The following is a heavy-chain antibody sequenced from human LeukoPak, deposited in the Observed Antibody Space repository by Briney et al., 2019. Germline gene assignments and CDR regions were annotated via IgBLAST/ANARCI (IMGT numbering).Heavy chain of an antibody. CDR2: ISYDGSDK. CDR1: GFTFSSYG. Sequence: HPGGSLRLSCAASGFTFSSYGIHWVRQAPGRGLEWVAVISYDGSDKYSAVSVKGRFTISRDNSKNTLYLQMNSLRAEDTAVYYCARDYGEAGDFDNWGQGTLVTVSS. V-gene: IGHV3-30*03. J-gene: IGHJ4*02. CDR3: ARDYGEAGDFDN. D-gene: IGHD3-10*01.